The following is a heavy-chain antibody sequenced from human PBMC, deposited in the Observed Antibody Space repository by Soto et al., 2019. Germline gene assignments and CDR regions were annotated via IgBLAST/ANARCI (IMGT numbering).Heavy chain of an antibody. CDR1: GFSFSSYG. Sequence: QVHLVESGGGVVQPGRSLRLSCAASGFSFSSYGMHWVRQAPGKGLEWVAVIPYDGSNKYYADSVKGRFTIARDNSKNTLYLQMNSLRAEDTAVYYCAKVGDGYDLNYAMDVWGQGTTVTVSS. CDR3: AKVGDGYDLNYAMDV. D-gene: IGHD5-12*01. CDR2: IPYDGSNK. V-gene: IGHV3-30*18. J-gene: IGHJ6*02.